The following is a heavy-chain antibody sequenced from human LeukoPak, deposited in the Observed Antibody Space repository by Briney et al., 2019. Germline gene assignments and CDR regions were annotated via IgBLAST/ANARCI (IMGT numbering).Heavy chain of an antibody. CDR1: GGSISSYY. CDR2: IYYSGST. D-gene: IGHD1-14*01. V-gene: IGHV4-59*01. Sequence: PSETLSLTCTVSGGSISSYYWSWIRQPPGKGLDWIGYIYYSGSTNYNPSLKSRVTISVDTSKNQLPLKLSSVTAADTAVYYCARDHHRFDPWGQGTLVTVAS. CDR3: ARDHHRFDP. J-gene: IGHJ5*02.